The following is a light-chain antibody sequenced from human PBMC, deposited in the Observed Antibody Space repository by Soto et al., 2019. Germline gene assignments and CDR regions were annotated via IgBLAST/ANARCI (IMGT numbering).Light chain of an antibody. CDR2: DVT. V-gene: IGLV2-11*01. CDR3: CSFAASYTLV. J-gene: IGLJ3*02. Sequence: QSVLTQPRSVSGSPGQSVTISCTGTSSDVGRYNHVSWYQHHPGKAPKVTIYDVTERPSGVPDRFSGSKSGNTASLTISGLQAEDEADYYCCSFAASYTLVFGGGTQLTVL. CDR1: SSDVGRYNH.